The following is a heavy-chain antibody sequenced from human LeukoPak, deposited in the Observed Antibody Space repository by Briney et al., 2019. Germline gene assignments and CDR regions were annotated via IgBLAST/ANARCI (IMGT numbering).Heavy chain of an antibody. J-gene: IGHJ4*02. CDR3: ARDIVSGPPFDY. Sequence: ALVKVSCKASGYTFTSYGFSWVRQAPGQGLEWMGWISAYNGDTNYAQKVQGRATMTTDTSTSTAYMELRSLRSDDTAIYYCARDIVSGPPFDYWGQGTLVTVSS. CDR2: ISAYNGDT. V-gene: IGHV1-18*01. D-gene: IGHD2-15*01. CDR1: GYTFTSYG.